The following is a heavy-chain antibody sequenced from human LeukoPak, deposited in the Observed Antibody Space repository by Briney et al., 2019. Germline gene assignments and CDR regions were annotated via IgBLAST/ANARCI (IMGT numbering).Heavy chain of an antibody. Sequence: GGSLRLSCAASGFTFDDYAMHWVRQAPGKGLEWVSGISWNSGSIGYADSVKGRFTISRDNAKNSLYLQVNSLRAEDTALYYCAKVRGSYYGEFDYWGQGTLVTVSS. CDR3: AKVRGSYYGEFDY. J-gene: IGHJ4*02. V-gene: IGHV3-9*01. CDR1: GFTFDDYA. CDR2: ISWNSGSI. D-gene: IGHD1-26*01.